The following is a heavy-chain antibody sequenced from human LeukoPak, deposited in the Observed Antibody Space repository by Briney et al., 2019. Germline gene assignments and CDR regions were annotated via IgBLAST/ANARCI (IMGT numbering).Heavy chain of an antibody. J-gene: IGHJ4*02. CDR2: LSDSGGST. CDR3: AKQPDSSGFPSFFDY. D-gene: IGHD3-22*01. V-gene: IGHV3-23*01. CDR1: GFTFSNYA. Sequence: GGSLRLSCAPSGFTFSNYAMTWVRQAPGKGLEWVSSLSDSGGSTYYADSVKGRFTISRDNSKNTLFLQMNSLRAEDTAVYYCAKQPDSSGFPSFFDYWGQGTLVTVSS.